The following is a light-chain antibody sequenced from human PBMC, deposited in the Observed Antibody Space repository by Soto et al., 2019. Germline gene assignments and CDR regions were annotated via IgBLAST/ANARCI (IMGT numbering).Light chain of an antibody. V-gene: IGLV2-14*01. CDR3: SSYASGSSHYV. J-gene: IGLJ1*01. Sequence: QSALTQPASVSGSPGQSITISCTGTSSDVGAYYSVSCYQHHPGKAPKLIIYGVTNRPSGVSSRFSGSKSGNTASLTISGLQAEDEADYHCSSYASGSSHYVFGTGTKVTVL. CDR1: SSDVGAYYS. CDR2: GVT.